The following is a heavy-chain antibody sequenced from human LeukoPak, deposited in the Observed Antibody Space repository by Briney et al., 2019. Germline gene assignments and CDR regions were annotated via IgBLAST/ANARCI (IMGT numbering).Heavy chain of an antibody. CDR2: ISSSSSYI. J-gene: IGHJ4*02. Sequence: GGSLRLSFAASGFTVSSYNMSWVGQAPGKGLEWVSSISSSSSYIYYADSVKGRFTISRDNAKNSLYLQMNSVSAEDTGLYNCARRMSGFDYCSQGTLNTVSS. D-gene: IGHD3-3*01. CDR1: GFTVSSYN. V-gene: IGHV3-21*01. CDR3: ARRMSGFDY.